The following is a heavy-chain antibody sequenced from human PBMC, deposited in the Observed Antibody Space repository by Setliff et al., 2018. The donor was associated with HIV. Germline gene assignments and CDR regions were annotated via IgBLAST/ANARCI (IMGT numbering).Heavy chain of an antibody. Sequence: LSCAASGFTFSDYMSWVRQAPGKGLEWVSVIYSGGSTDHADSVKGRFTISRDNSKNTVYLQMNSLRAEDTAEYYCAKELAASGLGYFDSWGRGILVTVSS. J-gene: IGHJ4*02. D-gene: IGHD3-22*01. V-gene: IGHV3-53*01. CDR3: AKELAASGLGYFDS. CDR2: IYSGGST. CDR1: GFTFSDY.